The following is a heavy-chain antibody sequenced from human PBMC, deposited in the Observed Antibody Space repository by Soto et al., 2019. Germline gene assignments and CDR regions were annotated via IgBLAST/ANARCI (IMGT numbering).Heavy chain of an antibody. Sequence: KPSETLSLTCTVSGGSISSGGYYWSWIRQHPGKGLEWIGYIYYSGSTYYNPSLKSRVTISVDTSKNQFSLKLSSVTAADTAVYYCASSARLYSSSSSDWFDPWGQGTLVTVSS. CDR2: IYYSGST. CDR1: GGSISSGGYY. V-gene: IGHV4-31*03. J-gene: IGHJ5*02. CDR3: ASSARLYSSSSSDWFDP. D-gene: IGHD6-6*01.